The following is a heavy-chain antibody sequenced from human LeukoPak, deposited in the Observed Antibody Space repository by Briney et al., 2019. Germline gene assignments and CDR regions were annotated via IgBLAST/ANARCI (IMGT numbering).Heavy chain of an antibody. CDR3: ARGESSASNWFDP. D-gene: IGHD3-22*01. J-gene: IGHJ5*02. CDR2: IYYSGST. CDR1: GGSISSYY. V-gene: IGHV4-59*01. Sequence: SETLSLTCTVSGGSISSYYWNWIRQPAGRGLEWIGYIYYSGSTNYNPSLKSRVTISVDASKNQFSLKVSSVTAADTAVYYCARGESSASNWFDPWGQGTLVTVSS.